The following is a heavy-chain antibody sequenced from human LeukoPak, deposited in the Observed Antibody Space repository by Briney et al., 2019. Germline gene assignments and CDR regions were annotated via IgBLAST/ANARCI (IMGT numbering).Heavy chain of an antibody. CDR3: ARSPSRGIPVVNWFDP. D-gene: IGHD2-15*01. J-gene: IGHJ5*02. Sequence: SQTLSLTCTVSGGSISSGSYYWSWIRQPAGKGLEWIGRIYTSGSTNCNPSLKSRVTISVDTSKNQFSLKLSSVTAADTAVYYCARSPSRGIPVVNWFDPWGQGTLVTVSS. CDR1: GGSISSGSYY. CDR2: IYTSGST. V-gene: IGHV4-61*02.